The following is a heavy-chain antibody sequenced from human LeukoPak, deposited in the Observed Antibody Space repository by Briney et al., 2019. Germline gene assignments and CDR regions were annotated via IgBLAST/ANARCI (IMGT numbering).Heavy chain of an antibody. D-gene: IGHD3-22*01. V-gene: IGHV2-70*04. CDR3: ARLYYDSSGSRDAFDI. Sequence: SSPALVKPTQTLTLTCTFSGFSLSTSGMRVSWIRQPPGKALEWLARIDWDDDKFYSTSLKTRLTISKDTSKNQVVLTMTNMDPVVTATYYCARLYYDSSGSRDAFDIWGQGTMVTVSS. J-gene: IGHJ3*02. CDR1: GFSLSTSGMR. CDR2: IDWDDDK.